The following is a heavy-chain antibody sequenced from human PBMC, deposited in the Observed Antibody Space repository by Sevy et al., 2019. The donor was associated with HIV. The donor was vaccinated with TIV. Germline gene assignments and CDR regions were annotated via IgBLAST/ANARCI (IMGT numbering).Heavy chain of an antibody. CDR1: GGSISSYY. J-gene: IGHJ3*02. Sequence: SETLSLTCTVSGGSISSYYWSWIRQPPGKGLEWIGYIYNSGGTNYNPSLKSRVTISVDTSKNQFSLKLSSVTAADTAVYYCARGGWRFLEWFGAFDIWGQGTMVTVSS. D-gene: IGHD3-3*01. CDR3: ARGGWRFLEWFGAFDI. V-gene: IGHV4-59*01. CDR2: IYNSGGT.